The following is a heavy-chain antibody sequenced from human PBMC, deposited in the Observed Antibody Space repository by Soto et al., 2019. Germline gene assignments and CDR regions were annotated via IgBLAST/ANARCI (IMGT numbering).Heavy chain of an antibody. CDR1: GYTFTSYA. CDR2: INPYNGNT. CDR3: ARDTAMALPDA. J-gene: IGHJ4*02. Sequence: QVQLVQSGTEVKKPGASVKVSCKASGYTFTSYAISWVRQAPRQGLEWMGWINPYNGNTNYAQKHQGRVTMTTDTSTSTAYMELRSLRSDDTAVYYCARDTAMALPDAWGQGTLVTVSS. V-gene: IGHV1-18*01. D-gene: IGHD5-18*01.